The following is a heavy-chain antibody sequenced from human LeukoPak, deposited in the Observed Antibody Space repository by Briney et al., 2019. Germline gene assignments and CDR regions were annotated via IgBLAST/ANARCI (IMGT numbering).Heavy chain of an antibody. CDR2: INWNGGST. J-gene: IGHJ4*02. D-gene: IGHD2-2*01. CDR1: GFTCDDYG. V-gene: IGHV3-20*04. Sequence: GGSLRLSCAASGFTCDDYGMSWVRQAPGKGLQWVSGINWNGGSTGYADSVKGRFTISRDNAKNSLYLQMNSLRAEDTALYYCARGYCSSTSCYFDYWGQGTLVTVSS. CDR3: ARGYCSSTSCYFDY.